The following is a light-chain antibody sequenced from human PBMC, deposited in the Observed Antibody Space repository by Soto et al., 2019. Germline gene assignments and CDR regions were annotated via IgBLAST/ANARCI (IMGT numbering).Light chain of an antibody. CDR1: ESVSSW. CDR3: QQYNAYSQA. Sequence: DIQMTQSPSTLSASVGDRVTITCRASESVSSWLAWYQQKPGRTPKLLIDQASTLETGVPSRCSGSGSGTEFTLPLSSLQPDDFATCYCQQYNAYSQAFGQGTKVEIK. J-gene: IGKJ1*01. CDR2: QAS. V-gene: IGKV1-5*03.